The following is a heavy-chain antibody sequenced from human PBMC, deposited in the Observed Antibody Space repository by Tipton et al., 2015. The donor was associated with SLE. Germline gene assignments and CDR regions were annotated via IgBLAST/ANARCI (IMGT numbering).Heavy chain of an antibody. CDR1: GYTFSLRA. Sequence: GSLRLSCEASGYTFSLRAMAWVRLTPGKGLEWLSTIYVAERTHYSDSVRGRFTISRDDSKNTVFLQMKSLRDEDTAVYYCARGGAGGIYFDSWGQNPGHRLP. V-gene: IGHV3-23*01. J-gene: IGHJ4*01. CDR3: ARGGAGGIYFDS. D-gene: IGHD4-23*01. CDR2: IYVAERT.